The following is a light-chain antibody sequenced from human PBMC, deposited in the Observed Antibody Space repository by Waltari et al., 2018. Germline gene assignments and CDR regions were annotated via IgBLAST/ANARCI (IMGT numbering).Light chain of an antibody. Sequence: QSVLTQPPSVSGAPGQRVTISCTGTNSNVGARYDVHWYQQVPGTAPKLLIYSNNRRPSGGPYRFSGSHSGTSASLTISGLQPEDEADYYCQSYDSSLSGSLFGGGTKVTVL. V-gene: IGLV1-40*01. J-gene: IGLJ2*01. CDR3: QSYDSSLSGSL. CDR1: NSNVGARYD. CDR2: SNN.